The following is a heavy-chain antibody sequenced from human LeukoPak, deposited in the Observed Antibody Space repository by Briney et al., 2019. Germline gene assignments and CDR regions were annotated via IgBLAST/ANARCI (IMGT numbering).Heavy chain of an antibody. CDR1: GFTFSSYG. CDR3: AKDLDGDYYDSSSYNGEDH. D-gene: IGHD3-22*01. Sequence: PGGSLRLSCAASGFTFSSYGMHWVRQAPGKGLEWVAVIWYDGSNKYYADSVKGRFTISRDNSKNTLYLQMNSLRAEDTAVYYCAKDLDGDYYDSSSYNGEDHWGQGTLVTVSS. V-gene: IGHV3-33*06. CDR2: IWYDGSNK. J-gene: IGHJ4*02.